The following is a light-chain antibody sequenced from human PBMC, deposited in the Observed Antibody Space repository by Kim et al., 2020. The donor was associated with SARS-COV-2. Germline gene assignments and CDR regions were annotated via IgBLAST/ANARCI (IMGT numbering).Light chain of an antibody. CDR2: EAN. CDR3: CSYAGASTYV. Sequence: QSALTQPASVSGSPGQSITISCTGTSSDIGSYNLVSWYKQHPGKAPKLMIYEANERPSGVSIRFSGSKSGNTASLTISGLQAEDEADYYCCSYAGASTYVFGTGTKVTVL. J-gene: IGLJ1*01. CDR1: SSDIGSYNL. V-gene: IGLV2-23*01.